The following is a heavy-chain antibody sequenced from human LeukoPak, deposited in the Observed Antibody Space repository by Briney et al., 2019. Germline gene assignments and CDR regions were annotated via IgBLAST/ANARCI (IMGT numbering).Heavy chain of an antibody. CDR1: GYTFTGYY. D-gene: IGHD5-18*01. Sequence: GASVKVSCKASGYTFTGYYMHWVRQAPGQGLEWMGRINPNSGGTNYAQKFQGRVTMTRDTSTSTVYMELSSLRSEDTAMYYCARVSGVVKTTMVTSPEYYFEYWGQGTLVTVSS. J-gene: IGHJ4*02. CDR2: INPNSGGT. CDR3: ARVSGVVKTTMVTSPEYYFEY. V-gene: IGHV1-2*06.